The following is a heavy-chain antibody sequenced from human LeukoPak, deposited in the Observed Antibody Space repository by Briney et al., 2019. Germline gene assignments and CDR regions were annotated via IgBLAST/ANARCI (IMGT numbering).Heavy chain of an antibody. CDR1: GGSISSSSYY. CDR2: IYHSGST. Sequence: PSETLSLTCTVSGGSISSSSYYWGWIRQPPGKGLEWIGYIYHSGSTYYNPSLKSRVTISVDRSKNQFSLKLSSVTAADTAVYYCARAQSQWLLDYWGQGTLVTVSS. V-gene: IGHV4-39*07. CDR3: ARAQSQWLLDY. J-gene: IGHJ4*02. D-gene: IGHD6-19*01.